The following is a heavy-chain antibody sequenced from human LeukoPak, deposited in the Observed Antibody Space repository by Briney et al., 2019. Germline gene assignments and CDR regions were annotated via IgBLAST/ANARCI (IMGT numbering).Heavy chain of an antibody. V-gene: IGHV3-11*04. Sequence: GGSRRLSCAASGFTFSDYYMSWIRQAPGKGLEWVSYISSSGSTIYYADSVKGRFTISRDNAKKSLYLQMNSLTVEDTALYYCARAVRWLQRTWGQGTLVTVSS. CDR1: GFTFSDYY. J-gene: IGHJ5*02. D-gene: IGHD5-24*01. CDR2: ISSSGSTI. CDR3: ARAVRWLQRT.